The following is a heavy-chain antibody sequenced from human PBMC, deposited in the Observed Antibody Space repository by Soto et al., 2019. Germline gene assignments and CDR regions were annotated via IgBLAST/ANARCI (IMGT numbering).Heavy chain of an antibody. Sequence: GGSLRLSCAASGFTFSSYAMHWVRQAPGKGLEWVAVISYDGSNKYYADSAKGRFTISRDNSKNTLYLQMNSLKAEDTAVYYCARGQLSYYYDSSGYYGAFDIWGQGTMGTVSS. J-gene: IGHJ3*02. D-gene: IGHD3-22*01. CDR2: ISYDGSNK. CDR1: GFTFSSYA. V-gene: IGHV3-30-3*01. CDR3: ARGQLSYYYDSSGYYGAFDI.